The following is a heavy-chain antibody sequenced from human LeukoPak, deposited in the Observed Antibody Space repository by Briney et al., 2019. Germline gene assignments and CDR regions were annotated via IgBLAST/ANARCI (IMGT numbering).Heavy chain of an antibody. D-gene: IGHD4-17*01. Sequence: SETLSLTCTVSGVSISSYYWSWIRQPPGKGLEWIGYISYSGITNYNPSLKSRVTMSVDTSKNQFSLKLSSVTAADTAIYYCARLSGDYEIWGQGTLVTVSS. V-gene: IGHV4-59*01. CDR3: ARLSGDYEI. CDR1: GVSISSYY. CDR2: ISYSGIT. J-gene: IGHJ4*02.